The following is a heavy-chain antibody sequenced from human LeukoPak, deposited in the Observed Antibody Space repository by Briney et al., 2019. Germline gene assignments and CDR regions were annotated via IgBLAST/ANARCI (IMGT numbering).Heavy chain of an antibody. CDR1: GYTFTSYG. V-gene: IGHV1-18*01. CDR2: ISAYNGNT. J-gene: IGHJ4*02. D-gene: IGHD6-19*01. Sequence: ASVKVSCKASGYTFTSYGISWVRQAPGQGLEWMGWISAYNGNTNYAQKLQGRVTMTTDTSTSTAYMELRSLRSDGTAVYYCARDKKKYSSGWYSDYWGQGTLVTVSS. CDR3: ARDKKKYSSGWYSDY.